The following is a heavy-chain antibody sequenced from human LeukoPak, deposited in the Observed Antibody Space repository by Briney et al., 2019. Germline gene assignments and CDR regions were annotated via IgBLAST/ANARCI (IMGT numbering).Heavy chain of an antibody. D-gene: IGHD6-13*01. V-gene: IGHV5-51*01. CDR2: IYPGGSDT. J-gene: IGHJ4*02. CDR1: GYIFTSYL. Sequence: GESLKISCNCSGYIFTSYLIGWVRQMPGKVLELMGIIYPGGSDTRYSPSFHGLVTTSANSTNTTAYQMSSSLTASDTAKYYCAEQQAWLFDSWGQGTLVSVFS. CDR3: AEQQAWLFDS.